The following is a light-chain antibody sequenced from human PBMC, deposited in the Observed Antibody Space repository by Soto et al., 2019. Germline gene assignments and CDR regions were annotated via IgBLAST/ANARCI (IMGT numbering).Light chain of an antibody. Sequence: EIVMTQSPATLSVSPGERATLSCRASQSVRTKLAWYQQKAGQAPRLLIYGASTRATGIPDRFSGSGSGTEFTLTISRLQSEDFAVYYCQKYNSWPPITFGQGTRLEIK. V-gene: IGKV3-15*01. CDR3: QKYNSWPPIT. CDR2: GAS. CDR1: QSVRTK. J-gene: IGKJ5*01.